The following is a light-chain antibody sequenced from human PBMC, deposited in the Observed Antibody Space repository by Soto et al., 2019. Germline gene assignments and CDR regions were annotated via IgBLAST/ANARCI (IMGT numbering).Light chain of an antibody. J-gene: IGLJ1*01. V-gene: IGLV2-14*01. CDR1: SSDVGGYNY. CDR3: SSYTSAGTLV. Sequence: QSVLTQPASVSGSPGQSITTSCTGTSSDVGGYNYVSWYQQHPGKAPKLMIYEVINRPSGVSNRFSGSKSGNTASLTISGLQAEDEADYYCSSYTSAGTLVFGTGTKVTVL. CDR2: EVI.